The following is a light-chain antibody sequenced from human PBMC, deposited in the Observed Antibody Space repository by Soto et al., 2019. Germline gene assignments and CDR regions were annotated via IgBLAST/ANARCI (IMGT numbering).Light chain of an antibody. CDR2: GAS. J-gene: IGKJ2*03. V-gene: IGKV3-15*01. CDR3: QQYYYWPANS. CDR1: QNIDNN. Sequence: EIVMTQSPATLSVSPGERATLSCRASQNIDNNLAWYQQKLGQTPRLLIYGASTRATGAPARFSGSGSGTDFTLTISSLQSEDFAVYYCQQYYYWPANSFGQGTKLKIK.